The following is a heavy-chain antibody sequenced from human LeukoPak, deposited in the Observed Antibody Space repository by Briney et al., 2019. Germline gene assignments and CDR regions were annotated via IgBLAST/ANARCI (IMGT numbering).Heavy chain of an antibody. D-gene: IGHD5-12*01. CDR3: ASRGIVATDVRY. CDR1: GGSFSGYY. CDR2: INHSGST. V-gene: IGHV4-34*01. Sequence: SETLSLTCAVYGGSFSGYYWSWLRQPPGKGLEWIGEINHSGSTNYNPSLKSRVTISVDTSKNQFSLKLSSVTAAGTAVYYCASRGIVATDVRYWGQGTLVTVSS. J-gene: IGHJ4*02.